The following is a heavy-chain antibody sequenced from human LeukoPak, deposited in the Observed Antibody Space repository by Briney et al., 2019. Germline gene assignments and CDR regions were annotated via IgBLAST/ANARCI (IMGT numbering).Heavy chain of an antibody. CDR3: ARGWYSSGWYYFDY. J-gene: IGHJ4*02. Sequence: PGGSLRLSCAASDFTVSTNYMSGVRQAPGRGLECVSVIYSGGSTYYADSVKGRFTISTDNSKNTLYLQMNSLRAEDTAVYYCARGWYSSGWYYFDYWGQGTLVTVSS. CDR1: DFTVSTNY. D-gene: IGHD6-19*01. V-gene: IGHV3-53*01. CDR2: IYSGGST.